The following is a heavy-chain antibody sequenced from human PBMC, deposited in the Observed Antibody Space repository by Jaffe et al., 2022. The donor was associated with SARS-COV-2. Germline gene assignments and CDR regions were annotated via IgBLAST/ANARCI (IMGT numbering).Heavy chain of an antibody. J-gene: IGHJ4*02. CDR2: ISYDGSNK. Sequence: QVQLVESGGGVVQPGRSLRLSCAASGFTFSSYAMHWVRQAPGKGLEWVAVISYDGSNKYYADSVKGRFTISRDNSKNTLYLQMNSLRAEDTAVYYCARDQGDFWSGLEDYWGQGTLVTVSS. CDR3: ARDQGDFWSGLEDY. CDR1: GFTFSSYA. D-gene: IGHD3-3*01. V-gene: IGHV3-30-3*01.